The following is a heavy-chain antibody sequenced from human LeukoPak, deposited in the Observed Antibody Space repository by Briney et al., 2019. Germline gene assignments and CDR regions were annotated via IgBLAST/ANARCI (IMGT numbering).Heavy chain of an antibody. Sequence: GGSRRLSCTASEFTFSNYWMSWVRQAPGKGLEWVANIKQEGSETYSVDSVKGRFTISRDNAKNSLYLQMNSLRAEDTALYYCARGGQYSGYYYFDYWGQGTLVTVSS. CDR1: EFTFSNYW. CDR2: IKQEGSET. J-gene: IGHJ4*02. D-gene: IGHD3-22*01. CDR3: ARGGQYSGYYYFDY. V-gene: IGHV3-7*01.